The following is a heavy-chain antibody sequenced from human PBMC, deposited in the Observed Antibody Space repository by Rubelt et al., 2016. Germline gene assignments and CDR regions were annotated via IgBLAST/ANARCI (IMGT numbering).Heavy chain of an antibody. CDR2: ISYDGSNK. Sequence: VQLLESGGGLVQPGGSLRLSCAASGFTFSSYAMSWVRQAPGKGLEWVAVISYDGSNKYYADSVKGRFTISRDNSKNTRDLQMNSLRAEDTAVYYCARGSDRFSAPVSKRPYYFDYWGQGTLVTVSS. J-gene: IGHJ4*02. D-gene: IGHD3-16*02. CDR1: GFTFSSYA. CDR3: ARGSDRFSAPVSKRPYYFDY. V-gene: IGHV3-30*04.